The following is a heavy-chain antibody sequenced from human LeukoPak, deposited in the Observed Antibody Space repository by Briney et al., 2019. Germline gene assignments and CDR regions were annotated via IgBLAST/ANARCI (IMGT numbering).Heavy chain of an antibody. J-gene: IGHJ5*02. CDR3: AKDLEVTIFGVANWFDP. Sequence: GGSLRLSCAASGFTFSSYGMHWFRQAPGKGLEWVAFIRYDGSNKYYADSVKGRFTISRDNSKNTLYLQMNSLRAEDTAVYYCAKDLEVTIFGVANWFDPWGQGTLVTVSS. CDR1: GFTFSSYG. V-gene: IGHV3-30*02. D-gene: IGHD3-3*01. CDR2: IRYDGSNK.